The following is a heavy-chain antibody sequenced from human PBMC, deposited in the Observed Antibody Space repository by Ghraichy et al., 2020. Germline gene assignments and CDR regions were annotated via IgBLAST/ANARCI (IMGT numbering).Heavy chain of an antibody. Sequence: SETLSLTCAVYGGSFSGYYWSWIRQPPGKGLEWIGEINHSGSTNYNPSLKSRVTISVDTSKNQFSLKLSSVTAADTAVYYCARGLPRVAARRGRTNLFDYWGQGTLVTVSS. CDR3: ARGLPRVAARRGRTNLFDY. V-gene: IGHV4-34*01. CDR2: INHSGST. CDR1: GGSFSGYY. D-gene: IGHD6-6*01. J-gene: IGHJ4*02.